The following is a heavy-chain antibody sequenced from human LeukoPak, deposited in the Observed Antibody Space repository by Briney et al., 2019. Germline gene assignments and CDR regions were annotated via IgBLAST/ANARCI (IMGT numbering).Heavy chain of an antibody. CDR1: GGSISSGSYY. J-gene: IGHJ4*02. V-gene: IGHV4-61*02. Sequence: PSETLSLTCTVSGGSISSGSYYWSWIRQPAGKGLEWIGRIYTSGSTYYNPSLKSRVTISVDTSKNQFSLKLSSVTAADTAVYYCARRGAAAGTEYWGQGTLVTVSS. CDR3: ARRGAAAGTEY. D-gene: IGHD6-13*01. CDR2: IYTSGST.